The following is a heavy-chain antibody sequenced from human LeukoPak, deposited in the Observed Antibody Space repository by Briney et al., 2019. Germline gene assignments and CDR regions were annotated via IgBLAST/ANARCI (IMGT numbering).Heavy chain of an antibody. CDR3: ARHEYSGGKLSVYYGMDV. Sequence: GESLKISCKGSGYSFTSYWIGWVRQMPGKGLEWMGIIYPGDSDTRYSPSFQGQVTISSDKSISTAYLQWSSLKASDTAMYYCARHEYSGGKLSVYYGMDVWGQGTTVTVSS. D-gene: IGHD2-21*01. J-gene: IGHJ6*02. CDR1: GYSFTSYW. CDR2: IYPGDSDT. V-gene: IGHV5-51*01.